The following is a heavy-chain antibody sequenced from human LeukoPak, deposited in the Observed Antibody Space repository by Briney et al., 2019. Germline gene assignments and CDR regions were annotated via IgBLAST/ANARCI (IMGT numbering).Heavy chain of an antibody. Sequence: GGSLRLSCAASGFTFSSYAMHWVRQAPGKGLEWVAVISYDGSNKYYADSVKGRFTISRDNSKNTLYLQMNSLRAEDTSVYYCAKGVGGSANYYYMDVWGKGTTVTVSS. J-gene: IGHJ6*03. CDR1: GFTFSSYA. CDR3: AKGVGGSANYYYMDV. CDR2: ISYDGSNK. V-gene: IGHV3-30-3*01. D-gene: IGHD3-10*01.